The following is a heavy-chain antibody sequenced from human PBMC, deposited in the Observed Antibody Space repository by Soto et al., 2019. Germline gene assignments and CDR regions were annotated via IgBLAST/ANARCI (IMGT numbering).Heavy chain of an antibody. V-gene: IGHV3-74*01. CDR2: ISNDGSS. Sequence: EVQLVESGGGLVQPGGSLRLSCVASGFTFSRYWMHWVRQAPGKGLVWVSSISNDGSSIYADPVKGRYTISRDNAKNTLYLQMNSLSAEDTAVYYCARLPNKSPQNWGQGTLVIVSP. J-gene: IGHJ1*01. CDR3: ARLPNKSPQN. CDR1: GFTFSRYW.